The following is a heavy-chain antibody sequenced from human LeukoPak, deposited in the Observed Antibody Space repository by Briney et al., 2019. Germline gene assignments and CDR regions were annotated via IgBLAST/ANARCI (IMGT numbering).Heavy chain of an antibody. J-gene: IGHJ5*02. CDR3: ARDDYRGVTNFDP. D-gene: IGHD3-10*01. Sequence: SETLSLTCTVSGGSISSYYWSWIRQPPGKGLEWIGYISYTGSTNYNPALKSRVTISVDTSKNQFSLQLTSVTAADTAVYYCARDDYRGVTNFDPWGQGTLVTVSS. CDR2: ISYTGST. V-gene: IGHV4-59*01. CDR1: GGSISSYY.